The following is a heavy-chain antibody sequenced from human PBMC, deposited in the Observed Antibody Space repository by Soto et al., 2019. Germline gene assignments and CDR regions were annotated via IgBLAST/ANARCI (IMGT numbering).Heavy chain of an antibody. V-gene: IGHV3-23*01. D-gene: IGHD1-20*01. CDR3: AKDRNYNRDQFKN. J-gene: IGHJ4*02. Sequence: PRLSFTATGVTFNNYAMSWVRQAPGKGLEWVSAISANGQGIYYADSVKGRFIISRDSSKNTVFLHMDSLTAEDTAVYYCAKDRNYNRDQFKNWGQGTPVIASS. CDR1: GVTFNNYA. CDR2: ISANGQGI.